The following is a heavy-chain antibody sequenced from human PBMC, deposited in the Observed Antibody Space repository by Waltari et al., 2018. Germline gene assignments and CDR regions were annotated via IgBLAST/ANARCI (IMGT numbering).Heavy chain of an antibody. J-gene: IGHJ4*02. CDR2: IYHSGST. CDR1: GYSISSGYY. D-gene: IGHD3-16*01. V-gene: IGHV4-38-2*02. CDR3: ARDTQRTYDYIWGIQTPFDY. Sequence: QVQLQESGPGLVKPSETLSLTCAVSGYSISSGYYWGWIRPPPGKGQAWLGCIYHSGSTYYNPSLKSRVTISVDTSKNQFSLKLSSVTAADTAVYYCARDTQRTYDYIWGIQTPFDYWGQGTLVTVSS.